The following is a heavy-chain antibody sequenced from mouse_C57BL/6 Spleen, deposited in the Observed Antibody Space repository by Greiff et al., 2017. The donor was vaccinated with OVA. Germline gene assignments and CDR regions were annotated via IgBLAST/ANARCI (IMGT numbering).Heavy chain of an antibody. V-gene: IGHV1-52*01. CDR3: ARSGVYGNPYAMDY. CDR2: IDPSDSET. CDR1: GYTFTSYW. D-gene: IGHD2-1*01. Sequence: QVQLKQSGAELVRPGSSVKLSCKASGYTFTSYWMHWVKQRPIQGLEWIGNIDPSDSETNYNQKFKDKATLTVDKSSSTAYMQLSSLTSEDSAVYYCARSGVYGNPYAMDYWGQGTSVTVSS. J-gene: IGHJ4*01.